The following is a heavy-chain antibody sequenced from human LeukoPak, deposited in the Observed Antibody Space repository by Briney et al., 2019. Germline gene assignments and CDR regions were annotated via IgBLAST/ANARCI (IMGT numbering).Heavy chain of an antibody. D-gene: IGHD5-24*01. CDR3: ARDRRDGYNYYFDY. CDR2: ISYDGSNK. Sequence: GRSLRLSCAASGFTFSSYAMHWVRQVPGKGLEWVAVISYDGSNKYYADSVKGRFTISRDNSKNTLYLQMNSLRAEDTAVYYCARDRRDGYNYYFDYWGQGTLVTVSS. J-gene: IGHJ4*02. V-gene: IGHV3-30*14. CDR1: GFTFSSYA.